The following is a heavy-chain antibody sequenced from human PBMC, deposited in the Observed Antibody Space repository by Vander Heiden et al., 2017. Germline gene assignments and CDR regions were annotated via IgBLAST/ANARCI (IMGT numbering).Heavy chain of an antibody. CDR2: IYSGGST. V-gene: IGHV3-53*01. CDR1: GFTVSSND. Sequence: EVQLVESGGGLIQPGGSLSPSCAASGFTVSSNDMSWVRQAPGKGLEWVSVIYSGGSTYYADSVKGRFTISRDNSKNTLYLQMNSLRAEDTAVYYCAREPTMVPLHYWGQVTLVTVSS. CDR3: AREPTMVPLHY. D-gene: IGHD3-10*01. J-gene: IGHJ4*02.